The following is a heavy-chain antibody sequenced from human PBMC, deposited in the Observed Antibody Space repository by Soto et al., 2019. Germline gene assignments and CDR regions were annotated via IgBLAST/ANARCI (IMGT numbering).Heavy chain of an antibody. CDR1: GGTFSSYA. CDR2: IIPIFGTA. V-gene: IGHV1-69*13. CDR3: ARGGASGELRYPGFRYYYYGVDV. D-gene: IGHD3-9*01. Sequence: SVKVSCKASGGTFSSYAISWVRQAPGQGLEWMGGIIPIFGTANYAQKFQGRVTITADEPTSTAYMELSSLRSEDTAVYYCARGGASGELRYPGFRYYYYGVDVWGQGTTVTVSS. J-gene: IGHJ6*02.